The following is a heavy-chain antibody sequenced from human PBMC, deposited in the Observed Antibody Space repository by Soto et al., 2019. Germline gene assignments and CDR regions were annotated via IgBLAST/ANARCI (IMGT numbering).Heavy chain of an antibody. J-gene: IGHJ4*02. CDR1: GGSISGSSYY. Sequence: PSEPLSLTCTVSGGSISGSSYYWGWIRQPPGKGLECIGSIYYSGSTYYNPSLKSRVTISVDTSKNQFSLKLSSVTAADTAVYYCERRYGPGFDYWGQGNLVTVXX. CDR3: ERRYGPGFDY. D-gene: IGHD4-17*01. CDR2: IYYSGST. V-gene: IGHV4-39*01.